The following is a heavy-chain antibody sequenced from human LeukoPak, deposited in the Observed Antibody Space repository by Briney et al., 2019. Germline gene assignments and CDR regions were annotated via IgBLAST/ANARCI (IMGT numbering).Heavy chain of an antibody. CDR3: ARGLGGYDFGLDY. CDR1: GFTVSSNY. Sequence: GGSLRLSCAASGFTVSSNYMSWVRQAPGKGLEWVSVIYSGGSTYYAGSVKGRFTISRDNSKNTLYLQMNSLRAEDTAVYYCARGLGGYDFGLDYWGQGTLVTVSS. D-gene: IGHD5-12*01. V-gene: IGHV3-66*02. CDR2: IYSGGST. J-gene: IGHJ4*02.